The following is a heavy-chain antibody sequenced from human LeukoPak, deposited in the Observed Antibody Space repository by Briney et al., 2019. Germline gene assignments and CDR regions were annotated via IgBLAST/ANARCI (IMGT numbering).Heavy chain of an antibody. D-gene: IGHD3-22*01. J-gene: IGHJ4*02. CDR2: IKQDGSEK. V-gene: IGHV3-7*01. CDR3: AREGYYYDSPSHY. CDR1: GFNVNSYY. Sequence: GGSLRLSCAASGFNVNSYYMSWVRQAPGKGLEWVANIKQDGSEKYYVDSVKGRFTISRDNAKNSLYLQMNSLRAEDTAVYYCAREGYYYDSPSHYWGQGTLVTVSS.